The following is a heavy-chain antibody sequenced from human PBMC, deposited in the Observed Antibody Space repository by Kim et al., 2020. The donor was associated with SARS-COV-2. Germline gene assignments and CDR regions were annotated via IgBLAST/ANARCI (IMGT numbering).Heavy chain of an antibody. V-gene: IGHV3-21*04. Sequence: GGSLRLSCAASGFTFSSYSMNWVRQAPGKGLEWVSSISSSSSYIYYADSVKGRFTISRDNAKNSLYLQMNSLRAEDTAVYYCARAPGYSGSFFDYWGQGTLVTVSS. CDR2: ISSSSSYI. D-gene: IGHD5-12*01. J-gene: IGHJ4*02. CDR3: ARAPGYSGSFFDY. CDR1: GFTFSSYS.